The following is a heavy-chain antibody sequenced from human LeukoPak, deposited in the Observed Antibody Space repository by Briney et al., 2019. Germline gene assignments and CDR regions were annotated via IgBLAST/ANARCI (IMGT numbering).Heavy chain of an antibody. D-gene: IGHD6-13*01. CDR1: GGSFSGYY. J-gene: IGHJ4*02. V-gene: IGHV4-34*01. CDR2: INHSGST. CDR3: ARERSSSWYACPFDY. Sequence: PSETLSLTCAVYGGSFSGYYWSWIRQPPGKGLEWIGEINHSGSTNYNPSLKSRVTISVDTSKNQFSLKLSSVTAADTAVYYCARERSSSWYACPFDYWGQGTLVTVSS.